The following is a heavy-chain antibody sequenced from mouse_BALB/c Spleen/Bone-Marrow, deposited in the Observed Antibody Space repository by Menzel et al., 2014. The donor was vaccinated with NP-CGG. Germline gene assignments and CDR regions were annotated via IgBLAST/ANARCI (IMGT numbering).Heavy chain of an antibody. J-gene: IGHJ4*01. CDR1: GYTFTNYW. CDR3: ARHYYDYDGAMDF. CDR2: IYPGAVYT. V-gene: IGHV1-63*02. Sequence: QVQLQQPGAELVRPGTSVMMSCKAAGYTFTNYWIGWVKQRPGHGLEWIGDIYPGAVYTNYNEKFKGKATLTSDKSSSTAYMELSSLSSEDSAVYYCARHYYDYDGAMDFWGQGTSVTVSS. D-gene: IGHD2-4*01.